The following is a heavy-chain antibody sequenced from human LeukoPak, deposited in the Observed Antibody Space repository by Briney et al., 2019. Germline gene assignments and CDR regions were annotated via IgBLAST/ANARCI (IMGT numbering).Heavy chain of an antibody. CDR1: GGSISRYY. J-gene: IGHJ4*02. CDR3: ARLNSGSGSDPIDY. Sequence: SETLSLTCTVSGGSISRYYWSWIRQPPGKGLEWIGYIYYSGSTNYNPSLKSRVTISVDTSKNQFSLKLSSVTAADTAVYYCARLNSGSGSDPIDYWGQGTLVTVSS. CDR2: IYYSGST. D-gene: IGHD3-10*01. V-gene: IGHV4-59*08.